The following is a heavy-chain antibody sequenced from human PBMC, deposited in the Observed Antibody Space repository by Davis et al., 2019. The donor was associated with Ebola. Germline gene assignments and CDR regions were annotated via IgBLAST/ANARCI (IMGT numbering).Heavy chain of an antibody. CDR3: AKAIWGTYRTEY. CDR1: GFTFSGSA. Sequence: GESLKISCAASGFTFSGSAMHWVRQASGKGLEWVGRIRSKANSYATAYAASVKGRFTISRDDSKNTAYLQMNSLRTEDTAVYYCAKAIWGTYRTEYWGQGTLVTVSS. J-gene: IGHJ4*02. D-gene: IGHD3-16*02. CDR2: IRSKANSYAT. V-gene: IGHV3-73*01.